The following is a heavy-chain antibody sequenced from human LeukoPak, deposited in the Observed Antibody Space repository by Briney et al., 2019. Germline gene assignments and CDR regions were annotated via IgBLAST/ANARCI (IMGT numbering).Heavy chain of an antibody. CDR1: GFTFSNAW. CDR2: IKSKTDGGTT. CDR3: TTDLMRYGDYGFDY. J-gene: IGHJ4*02. V-gene: IGHV3-15*01. Sequence: GGSLRLSCAASGFTFSNAWMSWVRQAPGKGLEWVGHIKSKTDGGTTDYAAPVKGRFTISRDDSRNTLFLQMNSLKTEDTAVYYCTTDLMRYGDYGFDYWGQGTLVTVS. D-gene: IGHD4-17*01.